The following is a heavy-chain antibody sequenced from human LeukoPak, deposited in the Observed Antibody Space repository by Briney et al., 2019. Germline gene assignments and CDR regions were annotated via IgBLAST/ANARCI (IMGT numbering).Heavy chain of an antibody. V-gene: IGHV5-51*01. Sequence: GESLKISCKCSGYSFTSYWIGWVRQMPGKGLGWMGIIYPGDSDTRYSPSFQGQVTISADKSISTAYLQWSSLKASDTAMNYCARLNYDISGYRHVFDIWGQGSMVSVSS. CDR1: GYSFTSYW. D-gene: IGHD3-22*01. CDR2: IYPGDSDT. CDR3: ARLNYDISGYRHVFDI. J-gene: IGHJ3*02.